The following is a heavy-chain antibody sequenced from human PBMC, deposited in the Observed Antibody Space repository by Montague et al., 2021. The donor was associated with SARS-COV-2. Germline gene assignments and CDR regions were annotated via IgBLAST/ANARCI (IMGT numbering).Heavy chain of an antibody. CDR1: GYPLTELS. D-gene: IGHD5-18*01. J-gene: IGHJ6*03. CDR3: ATTRDVVTARGYMDV. Sequence: SVKVSCKVSGYPLTELSMHWVLQAPGKGLEWMGGFDPEDGETIYAQKFQGRVTMTEDTSTDTAYMELSSLRSEDTAVYYCATTRDVVTARGYMDVWGRGTPVTVSS. V-gene: IGHV1-24*01. CDR2: FDPEDGET.